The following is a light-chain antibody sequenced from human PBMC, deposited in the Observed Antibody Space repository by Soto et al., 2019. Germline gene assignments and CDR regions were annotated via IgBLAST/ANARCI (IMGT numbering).Light chain of an antibody. CDR1: QNVSSSS. Sequence: EIVLTQSPGTLSLSPGERATLSCRASQNVSSSSLAWYQQKRGQAPRLLIHDASSRATGIPDRFSGSGSGTDFTLTISRLEPEDFAVYYCQQYGGSPRTFGQGTKVEVK. V-gene: IGKV3-20*01. CDR2: DAS. CDR3: QQYGGSPRT. J-gene: IGKJ1*01.